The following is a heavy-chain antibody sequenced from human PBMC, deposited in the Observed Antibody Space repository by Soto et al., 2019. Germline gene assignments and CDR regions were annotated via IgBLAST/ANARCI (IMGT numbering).Heavy chain of an antibody. D-gene: IGHD3-22*01. V-gene: IGHV1-18*01. Sequence: ASVKVSCKTSGYTFTSYGISWVRQAPGQGLEWMGWISAYNGNTNYAQKLQGRVTMTTDTSTSTAYMELRSLRSDDTAVYYCARMYYYDSSGYYYWFDPWGQGTLVTVSS. CDR1: GYTFTSYG. CDR3: ARMYYYDSSGYYYWFDP. CDR2: ISAYNGNT. J-gene: IGHJ5*02.